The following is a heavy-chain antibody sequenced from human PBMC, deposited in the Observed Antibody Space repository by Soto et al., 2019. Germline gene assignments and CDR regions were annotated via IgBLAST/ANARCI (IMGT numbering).Heavy chain of an antibody. CDR1: GYTFTNYG. D-gene: IGHD1-26*01. CDR3: ARDPGVLGPTTSPFDY. J-gene: IGHJ4*02. CDR2: SSSYSINT. V-gene: IGHV1-18*01. Sequence: QVQLVQSGAEVKKPGASVKVSCKASGYTFTNYGISWLRQAPGQGPEWMGWSSSYSINTNYAQKFQGRVTMTADTSTSTAYLDLRSLRSDDTAVYYCARDPGVLGPTTSPFDYWGQGTLVTVSS.